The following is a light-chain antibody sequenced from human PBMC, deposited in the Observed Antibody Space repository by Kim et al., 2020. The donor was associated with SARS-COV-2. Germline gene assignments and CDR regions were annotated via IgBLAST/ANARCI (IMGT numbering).Light chain of an antibody. CDR2: GAS. CDR1: QSVSSN. CDR3: QQYNNWWT. J-gene: IGKJ1*01. Sequence: SVSPGERATLSCRASQSVSSNLAWYQPKPGQAPRLLIYGASTRATGIPARFSGSGSGTEFTLTISSLQSEDFAVYYCQQYNNWWTFGQGTKVDIK. V-gene: IGKV3-15*01.